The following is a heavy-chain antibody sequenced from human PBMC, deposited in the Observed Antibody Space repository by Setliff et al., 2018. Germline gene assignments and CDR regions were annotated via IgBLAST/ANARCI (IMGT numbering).Heavy chain of an antibody. V-gene: IGHV3-7*01. J-gene: IGHJ6*02. CDR2: INQDGSGK. D-gene: IGHD3-22*01. CDR3: AREYYDSSGFSYGMDV. Sequence: GESLKISCAASGFTFSSFWMAWVRQSPGRGLEWVANINQDGSGKFHAESVKGRFTISRDNSKNTQYLQMHSLRVEDTAVYYCAREYYDSSGFSYGMDVWGQGTTVTVSS. CDR1: GFTFSSFW.